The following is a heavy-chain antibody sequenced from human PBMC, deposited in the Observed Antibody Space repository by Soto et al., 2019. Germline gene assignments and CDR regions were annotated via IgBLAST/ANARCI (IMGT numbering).Heavy chain of an antibody. CDR3: ARRNSNFGAFDI. Sequence: GESLKISCKGSGYSFTSYWISWVRQMPGKGLEWMGIIFPGDSDARYSPSFQGQVTISVDKSISTAYVQWSSLEASDTAIYYCARRNSNFGAFDIWGQGTMVTVSS. J-gene: IGHJ3*02. D-gene: IGHD3-16*01. V-gene: IGHV5-51*01. CDR2: IFPGDSDA. CDR1: GYSFTSYW.